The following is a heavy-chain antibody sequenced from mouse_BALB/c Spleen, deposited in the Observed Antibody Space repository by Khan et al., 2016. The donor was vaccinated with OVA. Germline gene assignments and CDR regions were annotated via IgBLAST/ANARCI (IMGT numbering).Heavy chain of an antibody. CDR2: ISTYYGHA. CDR3: TRGGGGNRFAY. CDR1: GYTFTDFT. V-gene: IGHV1S137*01. J-gene: IGHJ3*01. Sequence: QVQLQQSGAELVRPGVSVKISCKGSGYTFTDFTMHWVKQSHAMSLEWIGVISTYYGHATYNQKFKDKATMTVDKSSSTAYMELARLTSGDSAIYYCTRGGGGNRFAYWGQGTMVTVSA.